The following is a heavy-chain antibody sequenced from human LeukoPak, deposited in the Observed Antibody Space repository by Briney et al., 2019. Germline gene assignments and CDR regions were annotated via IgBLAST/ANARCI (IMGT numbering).Heavy chain of an antibody. D-gene: IGHD2-2*01. CDR1: GYTLTELS. J-gene: IGHJ3*02. CDR3: ATDTSSRDAFDI. V-gene: IGHV1-24*01. CDR2: FDPEDGET. Sequence: ASVKVSWKVSGYTLTELSMHWVRQAPGKGLEWMGGFDPEDGETIYAQKFQGRVTMTEDTSTDTAYMELSSLRSEDTAVYYCATDTSSRDAFDIWGQGTMVTVSS.